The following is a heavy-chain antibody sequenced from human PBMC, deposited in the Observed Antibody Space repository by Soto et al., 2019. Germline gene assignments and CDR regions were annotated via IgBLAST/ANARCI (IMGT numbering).Heavy chain of an antibody. CDR3: SRDGTDSATGICYFEH. Sequence: GGSLRLSCAASGFTFSRYGMSWVRQAPGKGLEWISYISSTSGTTIFYADSVQGRFPVYSDNAKNSLYLQMNSLRDEDTAVYFCSRDGTDSATGICYFEHWGQGTLVTVSS. V-gene: IGHV3-48*02. CDR2: ISSTSGTTI. CDR1: GFTFSRYG. D-gene: IGHD2-15*01. J-gene: IGHJ4*02.